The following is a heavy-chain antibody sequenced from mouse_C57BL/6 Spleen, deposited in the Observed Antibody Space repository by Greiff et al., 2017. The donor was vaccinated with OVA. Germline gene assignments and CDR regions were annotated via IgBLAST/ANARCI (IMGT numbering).Heavy chain of an antibody. D-gene: IGHD2-2*01. CDR2: INPNNGGT. Sequence: EVQLQQSGPELVKPGASVKISCKASGYTFTDYYMNWVKQSHGKSLEWIGDINPNNGGTSYNQKFKGKATLTVDKSSSTAYMELRSLTSEDSAVYYCARGGYPYYWGQGTTLTVSS. V-gene: IGHV1-26*01. J-gene: IGHJ2*01. CDR3: ARGGYPYY. CDR1: GYTFTDYY.